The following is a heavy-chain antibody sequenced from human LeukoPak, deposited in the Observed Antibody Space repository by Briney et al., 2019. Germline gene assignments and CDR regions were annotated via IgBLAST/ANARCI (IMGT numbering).Heavy chain of an antibody. CDR1: GFKFNDYA. D-gene: IGHD1-26*01. V-gene: IGHV3-9*01. Sequence: GRSLRLSWVASGFKFNDYAMHWVRQAPGKGLEWVSGLSWHSGSIGYADSVKGRFIISRDNAKNSLYLEMNSLRPEDSALYYCAKETKVGENLYYFDYWGRGTLVTVSS. CDR2: LSWHSGSI. CDR3: AKETKVGENLYYFDY. J-gene: IGHJ4*02.